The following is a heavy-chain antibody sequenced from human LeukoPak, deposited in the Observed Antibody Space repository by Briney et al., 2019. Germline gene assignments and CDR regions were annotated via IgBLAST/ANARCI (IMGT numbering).Heavy chain of an antibody. V-gene: IGHV1-24*01. J-gene: IGHJ4*02. D-gene: IGHD6-13*01. Sequence: WASVNVSCKVSGYTLTELSMHWVRQAPGKGLEWMGGFDPEDGETIYAQKFQGRVTMTEDTSTDTAYMELSSLRSEDTAVYYCATVAAAGAYRFDYWGQGTLVTVSS. CDR1: GYTLTELS. CDR2: FDPEDGET. CDR3: ATVAAAGAYRFDY.